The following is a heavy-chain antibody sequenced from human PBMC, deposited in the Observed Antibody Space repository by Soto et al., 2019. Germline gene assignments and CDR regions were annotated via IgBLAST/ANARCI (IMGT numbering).Heavy chain of an antibody. J-gene: IGHJ3*01. V-gene: IGHV3-21*01. Sequence: EVHLVESGGGLVKPGGSLRLSCAASGFTFSSYSMNWVRQAPGKGLEWVSSISSGSDYIFYADSVKGRFTISRDNAKNSLFLQMNSLTAEDTAVYYCARSPVGDAFNVWGQGTVVTVSS. CDR3: ARSPVGDAFNV. CDR1: GFTFSSYS. CDR2: ISSGSDYI.